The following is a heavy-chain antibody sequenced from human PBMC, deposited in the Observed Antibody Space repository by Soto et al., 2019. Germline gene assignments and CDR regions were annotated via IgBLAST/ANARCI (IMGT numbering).Heavy chain of an antibody. D-gene: IGHD3-9*01. J-gene: IGHJ6*02. CDR3: ARDDGFANYDTSRSESYYYGMDV. Sequence: QVQLVESGGGVVQSGRSLRLSCVASGFTFSSYGMHWVRKAPGKGLDWVAVIWYDGSNKYYADSVKGRFTISRDNSKNTLYLQMNCLRAEDTAVYYCARDDGFANYDTSRSESYYYGMDVWGQGTTVTVSS. V-gene: IGHV3-33*01. CDR2: IWYDGSNK. CDR1: GFTFSSYG.